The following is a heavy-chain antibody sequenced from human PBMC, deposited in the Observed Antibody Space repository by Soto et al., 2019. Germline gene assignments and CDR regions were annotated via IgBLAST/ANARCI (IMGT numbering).Heavy chain of an antibody. D-gene: IGHD6-19*01. V-gene: IGHV1-18*01. J-gene: IGHJ1*01. CDR2: ISAYNGNT. CDR3: VLGWEGGFEYFQH. CDR1: GYTFTSYG. Sequence: ASVKVSCKASGYTFTSYGISWVRQAPGQGLEWMGWISAYNGNTNYAQKLQGRVTMTTDTSTSTAYMELRSLRSDDTAVYYCVLGWEGGFEYFQHWGQGTLVIVSS.